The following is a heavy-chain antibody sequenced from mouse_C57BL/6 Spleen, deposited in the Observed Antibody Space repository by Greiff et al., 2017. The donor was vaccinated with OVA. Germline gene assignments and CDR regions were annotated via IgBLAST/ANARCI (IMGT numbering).Heavy chain of an antibody. CDR3: ARRNSRNWYFDV. Sequence: QVQLQQPGAELVMLGASVKLSCKAFGYTSISYWLHWVKQRPGQGLEWIGEIDPSDSFTHYNQKFKGKSTLTVDKSSSTAYMQLSSLTSEDSAVYCCARRNSRNWYFDVWGTGTTVTVSS. CDR1: GYTSISYW. D-gene: IGHD2-1*01. CDR2: IDPSDSFT. V-gene: IGHV1-69*01. J-gene: IGHJ1*03.